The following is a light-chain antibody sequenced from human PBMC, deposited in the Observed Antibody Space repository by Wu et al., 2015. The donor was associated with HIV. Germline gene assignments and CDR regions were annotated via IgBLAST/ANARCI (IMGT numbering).Light chain of an antibody. J-gene: IGKJ1*01. CDR3: QQYGRT. CDR1: QSVSSNY. CDR2: GAS. Sequence: EIVLTQSPGTLSLSPGERATLSCRASQSVSSNYLAWYQQKPGQTPRLLIYGASSRATGIPDRFSGSGFGTDFTLTISRLEPEDFAVYYCQQYGRTFGQGTKVEIK. V-gene: IGKV3-20*01.